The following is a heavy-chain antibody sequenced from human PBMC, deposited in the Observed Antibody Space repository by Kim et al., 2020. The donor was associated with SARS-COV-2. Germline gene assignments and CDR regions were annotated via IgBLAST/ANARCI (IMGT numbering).Heavy chain of an antibody. D-gene: IGHD1-20*01. Sequence: YYADSVKGRFTISRDNAKNSLYLQMNSLRAEETAVYYGARGGYNHNWFDPWGQGTLVTVSS. V-gene: IGHV3-21*01. CDR3: ARGGYNHNWFDP. J-gene: IGHJ5*02.